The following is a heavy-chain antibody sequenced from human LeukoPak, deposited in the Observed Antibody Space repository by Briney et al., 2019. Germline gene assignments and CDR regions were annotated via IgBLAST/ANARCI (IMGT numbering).Heavy chain of an antibody. CDR3: ARDCSGGSCYAY. J-gene: IGHJ4*02. CDR2: IIPIFGTA. D-gene: IGHD2-15*01. CDR1: GGTFSSYA. V-gene: IGHV1-69*13. Sequence: SVKVSCKASGGTFSSYAISWVRQAPGQGLEWMGGIIPIFGTANYAQKFQGRVTITADESTSTAYMELSSLRSEDTAVYYCARDCSGGSCYAYWGQGTLVTVSS.